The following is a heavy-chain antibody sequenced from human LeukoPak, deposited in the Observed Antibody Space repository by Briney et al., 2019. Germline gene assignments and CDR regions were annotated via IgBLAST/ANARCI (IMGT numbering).Heavy chain of an antibody. CDR3: TRDRGYSTFDY. J-gene: IGHJ4*02. CDR1: GFTFSSNW. V-gene: IGHV3-7*01. D-gene: IGHD6-13*01. Sequence: GGSLGLSCAASGFTFSSNWMSWVRQGPGEGLEWVANIDQDGSEKNYVDSVKGRFIISRDNAKNSVYLQMNGLRVEDTAVYYCTRDRGYSTFDYWGQGTLVTVSS. CDR2: IDQDGSEK.